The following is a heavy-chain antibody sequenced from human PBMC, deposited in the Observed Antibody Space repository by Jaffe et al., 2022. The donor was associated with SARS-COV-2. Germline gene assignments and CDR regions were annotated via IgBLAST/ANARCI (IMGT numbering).Heavy chain of an antibody. CDR3: ARDPFGAHYYDSRRRLDYGMDV. D-gene: IGHD3-22*01. Sequence: QVQLVQSGAEVKKPGASVKVSCKASGYTFTGYYMHWVRQAPGQGLEWMGRINPNSGGTNYAQKFQGRVTMTRDTSISTAYMELSRLRSDDTAVYYCARDPFGAHYYDSRRRLDYGMDVWGQGTTVTVSS. CDR1: GYTFTGYY. J-gene: IGHJ6*02. V-gene: IGHV1-2*06. CDR2: INPNSGGT.